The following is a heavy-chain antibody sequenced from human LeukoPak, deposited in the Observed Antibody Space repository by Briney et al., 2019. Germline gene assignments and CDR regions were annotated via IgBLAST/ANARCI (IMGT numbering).Heavy chain of an antibody. D-gene: IGHD3-3*01. CDR3: ARAWSGYSNYYYYYYMDV. J-gene: IGHJ6*03. CDR1: GFTFSSYA. Sequence: GGSLRLSCAASGFTFSSYAMSWVRQAPGKGLEWVSAISGSGGSTYYADSVKGRFTISRDNSKNTLYLQMNSQRAEDTAVYYCARAWSGYSNYYYYYYMDVWGKGTTVTVSS. V-gene: IGHV3-23*01. CDR2: ISGSGGST.